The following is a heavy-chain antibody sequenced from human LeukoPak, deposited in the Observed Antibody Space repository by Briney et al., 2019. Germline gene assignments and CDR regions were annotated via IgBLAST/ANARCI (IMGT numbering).Heavy chain of an antibody. Sequence: SETLSLTCTVSGGSITSDHWSWIRQPPGRGLEWLAFVFFGGAPGYNPSLKSRITISVDTSRNQFSLNLKSVTSADTAVYYCARGGPSSRWFDPWGPGTLVTVSA. CDR3: ARGGPSSRWFDP. D-gene: IGHD2-2*01. V-gene: IGHV4-59*01. J-gene: IGHJ5*02. CDR2: VFFGGAP. CDR1: GGSITSDH.